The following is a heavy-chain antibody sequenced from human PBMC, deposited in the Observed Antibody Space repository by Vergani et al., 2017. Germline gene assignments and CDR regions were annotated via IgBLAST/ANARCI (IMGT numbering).Heavy chain of an antibody. Sequence: QVQLQESGPGLVKPSQTLSLTCTVSGGPISSGDYYWSWIRQPPGKGLEWIGYIYYSGCTYYNPSLKSRVTISVDTSKNLFSMKLSSVTAADTAVYYCARYAPIVPAASFDYWGQGTLVTVSS. CDR3: ARYAPIVPAASFDY. D-gene: IGHD2-2*01. CDR1: GGPISSGDYY. J-gene: IGHJ4*02. V-gene: IGHV4-30-4*01. CDR2: IYYSGCT.